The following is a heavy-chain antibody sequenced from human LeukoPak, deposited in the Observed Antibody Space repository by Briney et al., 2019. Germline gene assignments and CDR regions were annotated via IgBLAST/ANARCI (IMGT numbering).Heavy chain of an antibody. J-gene: IGHJ4*02. V-gene: IGHV1-18*01. CDR2: ISAYNGNT. CDR3: ARDSFYYDSSGTFDY. CDR1: GYTFTSYG. D-gene: IGHD3-22*01. Sequence: ASVKVSCKASGYTFTSYGISWVRQAPGQGLEWMGWISAYNGNTNYAQKLRGRVTMTTDTSTSTAYMELRSLRSDDTAVYYCARDSFYYDSSGTFDYWGQGTLVTVSS.